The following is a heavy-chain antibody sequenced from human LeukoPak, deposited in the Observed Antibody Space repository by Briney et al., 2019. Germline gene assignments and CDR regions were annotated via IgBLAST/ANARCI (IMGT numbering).Heavy chain of an antibody. D-gene: IGHD2-15*01. CDR3: AKDKEYCSGGSCYGGRFDP. J-gene: IGHJ5*02. V-gene: IGHV3-48*01. CDR1: GFTFSSYS. CDR2: ISSSSSTI. Sequence: GGSLRLSCAASGFTFSSYSMNWVRQAPGKGLEWVSYISSSSSTIYYADSVKGRFTISRDNAKNSLYLQMNSLRAEDTAVYYCAKDKEYCSGGSCYGGRFDPWGQGTLVTVSS.